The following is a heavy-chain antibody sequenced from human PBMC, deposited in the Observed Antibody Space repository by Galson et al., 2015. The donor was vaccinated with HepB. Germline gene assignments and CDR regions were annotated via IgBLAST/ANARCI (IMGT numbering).Heavy chain of an antibody. CDR1: GGSISSYY. D-gene: IGHD1-14*01. CDR2: IYYSGST. CDR3: ARVRKGNHMKNAFDI. V-gene: IGHV4-59*01. Sequence: SETLSLTCTVSGGSISSYYWSWIRQPPGKGLEWIGYIYYSGSTNYNPSLKSRVTISVDTSKNQFSLKLSSVTAADTAVYYCARVRKGNHMKNAFDIWGQGTMVTVSS. J-gene: IGHJ3*02.